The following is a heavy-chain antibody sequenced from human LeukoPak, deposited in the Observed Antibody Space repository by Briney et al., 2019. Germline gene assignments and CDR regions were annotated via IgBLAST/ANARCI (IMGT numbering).Heavy chain of an antibody. Sequence: SETLSLTCAVYGGSFSGYYWSSIRQPPGKGLEWIGVINHSGSTNYNPSLKSRVTISVDTSKNQFSLKLSSVTAADTAVYYCARGRIYVVVVPAAIRRHYYYMDVWGKGTTVTVSS. CDR1: GGSFSGYY. V-gene: IGHV4-34*01. CDR3: ARGRIYVVVVPAAIRRHYYYMDV. J-gene: IGHJ6*03. CDR2: INHSGST. D-gene: IGHD2-2*01.